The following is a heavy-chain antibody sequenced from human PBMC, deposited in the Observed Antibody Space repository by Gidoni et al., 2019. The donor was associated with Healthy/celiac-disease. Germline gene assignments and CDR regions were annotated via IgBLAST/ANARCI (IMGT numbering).Heavy chain of an antibody. CDR1: GFTFSLYG. Sequence: VVQPGRSLRLSCAASGFTFSLYGMHWVRQAPGKGREWVAVRSYDGSNKYYADSVKGRFTISRDNSKNTLYLQMNSLRAEDTAVYYCAKEGGATDIVVVPAAPFDYWGQGTLVTVSS. V-gene: IGHV3-30*18. CDR3: AKEGGATDIVVVPAAPFDY. CDR2: RSYDGSNK. D-gene: IGHD2-2*01. J-gene: IGHJ4*02.